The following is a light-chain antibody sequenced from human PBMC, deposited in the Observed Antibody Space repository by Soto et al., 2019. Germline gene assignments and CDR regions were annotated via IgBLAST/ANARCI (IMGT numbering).Light chain of an antibody. J-gene: IGLJ1*01. CDR3: SSYAGTNDFFV. Sequence: CVLTQHPSAPGSPDQAVTISCTGTSRDVGGYNYFSWFPQHPSKAPKAIMYDVSKRPSGVPDRFSVSKSGNTASLTVSGLQAEEEADYYCSSYAGTNDFFVFATGTKVTVL. V-gene: IGLV2-8*01. CDR2: DVS. CDR1: SRDVGGYNY.